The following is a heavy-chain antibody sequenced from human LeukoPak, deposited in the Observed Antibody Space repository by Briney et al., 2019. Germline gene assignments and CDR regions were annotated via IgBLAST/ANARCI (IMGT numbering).Heavy chain of an antibody. CDR1: GFTFSSYS. V-gene: IGHV3-48*02. D-gene: IGHD5-12*01. J-gene: IGHJ4*02. Sequence: QTGGSLRLSCAASGFTFSSYSMSWVRQAPGKGMEWVSYISSSSSTIYYADSVKGRFTISRDNAKNSLYLQVNSLRDEDAAVYHCARDRGWLRFEFDYWGQGTLVTVSS. CDR3: ARDRGWLRFEFDY. CDR2: ISSSSSTI.